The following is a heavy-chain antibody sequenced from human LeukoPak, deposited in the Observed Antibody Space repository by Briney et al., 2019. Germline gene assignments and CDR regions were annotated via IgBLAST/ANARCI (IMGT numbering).Heavy chain of an antibody. CDR3: ARDLGESGSYGEGYFDY. CDR2: IIPIFGTA. V-gene: IGHV1-69*01. Sequence: VASVKVSCKASGGTFSSYAISWVRQAPGQGLEWMGGIIPIFGTANYAQKFQGRVTITADESTSTAYMELSSLRSEDTAVYYCARDLGESGSYGEGYFDYWGQGTLVTVSS. J-gene: IGHJ4*02. CDR1: GGTFSSYA. D-gene: IGHD1-26*01.